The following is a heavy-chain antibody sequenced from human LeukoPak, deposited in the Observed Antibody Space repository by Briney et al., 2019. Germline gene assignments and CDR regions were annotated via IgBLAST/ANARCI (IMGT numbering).Heavy chain of an antibody. CDR3: AREVYCSGGSCYPHNWFDP. V-gene: IGHV3-21*01. Sequence: GGSLRLSCAASGFTFSSYSMNWVRQAPGKGLEWVSSISSSSSYIYYAGSVKGRFTISRDNAKNSLYLQMNSLRAEDTAVYYCAREVYCSGGSCYPHNWFDPWGQGTLVTVSS. CDR1: GFTFSSYS. D-gene: IGHD2-15*01. CDR2: ISSSSSYI. J-gene: IGHJ5*02.